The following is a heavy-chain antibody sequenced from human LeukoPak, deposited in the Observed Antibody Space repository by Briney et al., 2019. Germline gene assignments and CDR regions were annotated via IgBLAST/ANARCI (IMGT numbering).Heavy chain of an antibody. J-gene: IGHJ5*02. CDR2: IYPGDSDT. D-gene: IGHD2-2*01. CDR1: GYSFTSYW. V-gene: IGHV5-51*01. CDR3: ARGGGYQLLPYNWFDP. Sequence: GESLKISCQGSGYSFTSYWIGWVRQMPGKGLEWMGIIYPGDSDTRYSPSFQGQVTISADKSISTAYLQWSSLKASDTAMYYCARGGGYQLLPYNWFDPWGQGTLVTVSS.